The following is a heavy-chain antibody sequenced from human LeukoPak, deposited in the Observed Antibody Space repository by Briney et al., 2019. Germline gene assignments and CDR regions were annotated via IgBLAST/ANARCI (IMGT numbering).Heavy chain of an antibody. CDR3: ARDRSSSSDY. J-gene: IGHJ4*02. Sequence: GGSLRLSCAASGFTFSSYGMHWVRQAPGKGLEWVANIKQDGSEKYYVDSVKGRFTISRDNAKNSLYLQMNSLRAEDTAVYYCARDRSSSSDYWGQGTLVTVSS. CDR1: GFTFSSYG. D-gene: IGHD6-6*01. CDR2: IKQDGSEK. V-gene: IGHV3-7*01.